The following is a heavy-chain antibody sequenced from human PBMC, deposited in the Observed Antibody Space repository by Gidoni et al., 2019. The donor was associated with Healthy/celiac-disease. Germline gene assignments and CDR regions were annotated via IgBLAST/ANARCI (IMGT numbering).Heavy chain of an antibody. D-gene: IGHD3-22*01. CDR1: GFTFSSYW. CDR3: ASEYYYDSSGYYY. Sequence: EVQLVESGGGLVQPGGSPRLSCAASGFTFSSYWMSWVRKAPGKGLEWVANIKQDGSEKYYVDSVKGRFTISRDNAKNSLYLQMNSLRAEDTAVYYCASEYYYDSSGYYYWGQGTLVTVSS. CDR2: IKQDGSEK. V-gene: IGHV3-7*01. J-gene: IGHJ4*02.